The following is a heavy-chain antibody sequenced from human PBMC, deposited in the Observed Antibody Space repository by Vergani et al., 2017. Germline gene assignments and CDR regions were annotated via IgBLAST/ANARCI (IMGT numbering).Heavy chain of an antibody. CDR1: GGTFSSYA. V-gene: IGHV1-69*01. CDR2: IIPIFGTA. D-gene: IGHD3-10*01. Sequence: QVQLVQSGAEVKKPGSSVKVSCKASGGTFSSYAISWVRQAPGQGLEWMGGIIPIFGTANYAQKFQGRVTITADESTSTAYMELSSLRSEDTAVYYWSSVGVTMVRGVIIYDAFDIWGQGTMVTVSS. CDR3: SSVGVTMVRGVIIYDAFDI. J-gene: IGHJ3*02.